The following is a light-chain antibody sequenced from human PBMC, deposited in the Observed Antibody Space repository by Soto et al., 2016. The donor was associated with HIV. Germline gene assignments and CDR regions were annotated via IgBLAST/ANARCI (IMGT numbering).Light chain of an antibody. V-gene: IGLV3-25*03. J-gene: IGLJ1*01. CDR1: ALAKQY. CDR2: KDN. CDR3: QSADSSDIPYV. Sequence: SYELTQPPSVSVSPGQTARITCPGDALAKQYAYWYQQRPGQAPILLIYKDNERPSGIPARFSGSSSGTTVTLTITGVRAEDEADYYCQSADSSDIPYVFGSGTKVTVL.